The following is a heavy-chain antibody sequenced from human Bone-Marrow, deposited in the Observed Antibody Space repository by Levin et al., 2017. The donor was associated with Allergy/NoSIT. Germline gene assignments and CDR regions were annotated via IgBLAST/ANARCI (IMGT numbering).Heavy chain of an antibody. CDR2: VRPTESQS. D-gene: IGHD2-21*01. V-gene: IGHV5-10-1*01. Sequence: KHGESLKISCEGSGYTFPIYWISWVRHMPGKGLEWMGRVRPTESQSTYSPSFQGHVTISVDKSINTVYLEWTSLKASDAATYYCARHPHGAGSYSYFDYWGQGSLVIVSS. CDR3: ARHPHGAGSYSYFDY. J-gene: IGHJ4*02. CDR1: GYTFPIYW.